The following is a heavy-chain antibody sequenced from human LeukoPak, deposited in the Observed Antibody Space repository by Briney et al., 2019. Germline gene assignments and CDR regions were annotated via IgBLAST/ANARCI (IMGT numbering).Heavy chain of an antibody. D-gene: IGHD6-13*01. Sequence: SETLSLTCTVSGNSISSGYYWDWIRQPPGKGLQWIGSVYHSGSTYYNPSLKSRITISVDTSKNQFSLRLSSVTAADTAVYYCARNWYGSSWSEQIYYFDYWGQGTLVTVSS. V-gene: IGHV4-38-2*02. CDR3: ARNWYGSSWSEQIYYFDY. J-gene: IGHJ4*02. CDR2: VYHSGST. CDR1: GNSISSGYY.